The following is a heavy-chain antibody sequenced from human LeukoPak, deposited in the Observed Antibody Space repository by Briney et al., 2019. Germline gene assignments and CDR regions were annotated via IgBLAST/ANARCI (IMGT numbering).Heavy chain of an antibody. D-gene: IGHD2-15*01. CDR1: GFTFSDYY. V-gene: IGHV3-11*01. CDR2: ISSSGSTI. Sequence: PGGSLRLSCAASGFTFSDYYMSWIRQAPGKGLEWVSYISSSGSTIYYADSVKGRFTISRDNAKNSLYLQMNSLRAEDTAVYYCARSCSGGSCYVGNRYFDYWGQGTLLTVSS. J-gene: IGHJ4*02. CDR3: ARSCSGGSCYVGNRYFDY.